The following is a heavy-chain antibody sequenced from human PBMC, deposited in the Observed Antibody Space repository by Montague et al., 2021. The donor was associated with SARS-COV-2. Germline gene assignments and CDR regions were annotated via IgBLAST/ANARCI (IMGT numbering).Heavy chain of an antibody. V-gene: IGHV2-5*01. CDR2: IYWNDDK. CDR1: GFSLSTSGAG. CDR3: AHKKSGWPIEFGY. D-gene: IGHD6-19*01. J-gene: IGHJ4*02. Sequence: PALVKPTQTLTLTCSFSGFSLSTSGAGVGWIRQPPGKALECLALIYWNDDKRYSPSLNSRLTVTKDTSRNQVVLTVTNMDPVDTATYCAHKKSGWPIEFGYWGQGILVTVSS.